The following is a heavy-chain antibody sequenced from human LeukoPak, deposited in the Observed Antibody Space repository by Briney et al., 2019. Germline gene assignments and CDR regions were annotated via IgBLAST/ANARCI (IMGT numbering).Heavy chain of an antibody. Sequence: VASVKVSCKASGYTFIGYYMHWVRQAPGQGLEWMGWINPNSGGTNYAQKFQGRVTMTRDTSISTAYMELSRLRSDDTAVYYCARDRTAIVVVPAAPGNYYYYYMDVWGKGTTVTVSS. D-gene: IGHD2-2*01. V-gene: IGHV1-2*02. J-gene: IGHJ6*03. CDR1: GYTFIGYY. CDR2: INPNSGGT. CDR3: ARDRTAIVVVPAAPGNYYYYYMDV.